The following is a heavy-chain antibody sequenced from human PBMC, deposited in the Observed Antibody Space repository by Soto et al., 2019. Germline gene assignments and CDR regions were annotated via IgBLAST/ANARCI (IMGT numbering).Heavy chain of an antibody. J-gene: IGHJ5*02. V-gene: IGHV4-59*01. Sequence: SETLYLTCSVSVDPIQSDYWNWIRQPPGRRLEWIGYMYYTGSTRYNPSLGSRVTFSVDASKNQFSLNLSSVTAADTAVYYCARGFYDTGGYSSPFDIWGQGILVTVSS. CDR3: ARGFYDTGGYSSPFDI. CDR1: VDPIQSDY. CDR2: MYYTGST. D-gene: IGHD3-22*01.